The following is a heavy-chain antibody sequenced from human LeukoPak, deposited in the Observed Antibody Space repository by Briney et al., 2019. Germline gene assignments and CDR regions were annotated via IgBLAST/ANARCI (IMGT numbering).Heavy chain of an antibody. V-gene: IGHV4-30-2*01. Sequence: SQTLSLTCAVSGGSISSGGYSWSWIRQPPGKGLEWIGYIYHSGSTYYNPSLKSRVTISVGRSKNQFSLKLSSVTGADTAVYYCARGGDYGPYYFDYWGQGTLVTVSS. CDR3: ARGGDYGPYYFDY. D-gene: IGHD4-17*01. J-gene: IGHJ4*02. CDR2: IYHSGST. CDR1: GGSISSGGYS.